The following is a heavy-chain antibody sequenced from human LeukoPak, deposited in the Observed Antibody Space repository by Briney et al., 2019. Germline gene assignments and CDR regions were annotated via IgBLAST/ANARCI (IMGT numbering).Heavy chain of an antibody. J-gene: IGHJ4*02. CDR1: GFTFSHYS. CDR2: FGSDLSFR. Sequence: AGGSLRLSCAGSGFTFSHYSMNWVRQAPGKVLEWVASFGSDLSFRSVADSLKGRFTISRDNAENSLYLHVNSLRAEDTAIYYCARDRLGDGYIREFDSWGQGTLVIVSS. V-gene: IGHV3-21*01. CDR3: ARDRLGDGYIREFDS. D-gene: IGHD5-24*01.